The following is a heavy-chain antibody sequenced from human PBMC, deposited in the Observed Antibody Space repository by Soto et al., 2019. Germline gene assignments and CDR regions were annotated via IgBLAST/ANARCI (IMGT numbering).Heavy chain of an antibody. CDR2: ISAYNGNT. D-gene: IGHD2-15*01. V-gene: IGHV1-18*01. CDR3: ARVLDIPYYYGMDG. CDR1: GYTFTSYG. Sequence: GASVKVSCKASGYTFTSYGISWVRQAPGQGLEWMGWISAYNGNTNYAQKLQGRVTMTTDTSTSTAYMELRSLRSDDTAVYYCARVLDIPYYYGMDGWGQGTTVTVAS. J-gene: IGHJ6*02.